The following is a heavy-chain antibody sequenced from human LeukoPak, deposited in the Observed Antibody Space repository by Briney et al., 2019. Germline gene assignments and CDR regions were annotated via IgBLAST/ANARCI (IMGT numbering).Heavy chain of an antibody. Sequence: GGSLRLSCAASGFTFSSYGMSWVRQAPGKGLEWVSSISGSSDNTNYADSVNGRSTISRDNSKNILYLQMNSLTAEDTAVYWCAKDPINWGSIYFDCWGQGTLVSVSS. CDR2: ISGSSDNT. V-gene: IGHV3-23*01. D-gene: IGHD7-27*01. CDR1: GFTFSSYG. CDR3: AKDPINWGSIYFDC. J-gene: IGHJ4*02.